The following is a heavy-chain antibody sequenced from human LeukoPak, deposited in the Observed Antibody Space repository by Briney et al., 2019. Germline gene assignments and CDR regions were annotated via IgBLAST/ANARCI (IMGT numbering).Heavy chain of an antibody. D-gene: IGHD5-18*01. CDR1: GFTFSSYW. CDR3: ARDESGDSYGLY. J-gene: IGHJ4*02. V-gene: IGHV3-7*05. CDR2: IKQDGSQK. Sequence: GGSLRLSCAVSGFTFSSYWMNWVRQAPGKGLEWVANIKQDGSQKYYVDSVRGRFTISRDNAKNSLYLQLNSLRAEDTAVYYCARDESGDSYGLYWGQGNLVTVSS.